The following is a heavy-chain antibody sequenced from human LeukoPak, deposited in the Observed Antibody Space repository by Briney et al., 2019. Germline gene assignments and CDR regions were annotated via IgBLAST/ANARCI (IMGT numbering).Heavy chain of an antibody. V-gene: IGHV3-30*18. CDR3: AKDVWGAIKTDY. D-gene: IGHD3-16*02. CDR1: GFTFSSYG. Sequence: GRSLRLSCAASGFTFSSYGMHWVSQAPGKGLEWVAVISYDGSNKYYADSVKGRFTISRGNSKNTLYLQMNSLRAEDTAVYYCAKDVWGAIKTDYWGQGTLVTVSS. J-gene: IGHJ4*02. CDR2: ISYDGSNK.